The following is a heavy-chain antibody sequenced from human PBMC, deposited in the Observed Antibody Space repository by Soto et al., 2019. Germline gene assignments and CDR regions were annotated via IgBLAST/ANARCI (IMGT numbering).Heavy chain of an antibody. J-gene: IGHJ1*01. CDR1: GAYISDFS. CDR2: ITVNGNT. D-gene: IGHD1-7*01. CDR3: ARESGENWTYEAH. Sequence: QVQQLESGPGLVKPWDTLSLTCTVSGAYISDFSWSWIRQPAGKGLEWIGRITVNGNTQYNPSVRSRVTMSMDTSRNQFSLNLQSATAADTALYYCARESGENWTYEAHWGQGTLVTVSS. V-gene: IGHV4-4*07.